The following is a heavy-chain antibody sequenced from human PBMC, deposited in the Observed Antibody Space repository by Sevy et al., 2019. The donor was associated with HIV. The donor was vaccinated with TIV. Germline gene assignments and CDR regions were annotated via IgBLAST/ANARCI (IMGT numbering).Heavy chain of an antibody. J-gene: IGHJ4*02. D-gene: IGHD6-13*01. CDR1: GFTFSDYY. V-gene: IGHV3-11*06. CDR3: ARARIAASAPYYFDY. Sequence: GGSLRLSCAASGFTFSDYYMSWIRQAPGKGLEWISYISSRNTYTNYADSGKGRFTISRDKAKNSLYLHMDSLRAEDTAVYYCARARIAASAPYYFDYWGQGTLVTVSS. CDR2: ISSRNTYT.